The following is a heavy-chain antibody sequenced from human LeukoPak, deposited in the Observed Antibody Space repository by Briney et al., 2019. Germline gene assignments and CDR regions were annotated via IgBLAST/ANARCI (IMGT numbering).Heavy chain of an antibody. D-gene: IGHD6-19*01. CDR2: ISYDGSNK. J-gene: IGHJ4*02. Sequence: PGGSLRLSCAASGFTFSSYGMHWVRQAPGKGLEWVAVISYDGSNKYYADSVKGRFTISRDNSKNTLYLQMNSLRAEDTAVYYCAKDFGSGWYHDYWGQGTLVTVSS. V-gene: IGHV3-30*18. CDR1: GFTFSSYG. CDR3: AKDFGSGWYHDY.